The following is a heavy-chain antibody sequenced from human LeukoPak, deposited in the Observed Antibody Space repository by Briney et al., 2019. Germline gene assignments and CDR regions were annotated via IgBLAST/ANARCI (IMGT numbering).Heavy chain of an antibody. CDR3: ATTGYSSRNY. V-gene: IGHV3-21*01. D-gene: IGHD6-13*01. Sequence: GGSLRLSCVVSGFTFSDYHMNWVRQAPGKGLEWVSSISTSNSYIYYADSLTGRFTISRDNAKNSLYLQMNSLRAEDTAVYYCATTGYSSRNYWGQGTLVTVSS. CDR2: ISTSNSYI. J-gene: IGHJ4*02. CDR1: GFTFSDYH.